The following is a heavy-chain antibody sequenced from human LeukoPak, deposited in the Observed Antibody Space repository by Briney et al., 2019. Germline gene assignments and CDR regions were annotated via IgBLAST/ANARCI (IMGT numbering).Heavy chain of an antibody. CDR2: VSGSGGST. Sequence: GGSLRLSCAASGFTFSSYAMSWVRQAPGKGLEWVSAVSGSGGSTYYADSVKGRFTISRDNSKNTLYLQMNSLRAEDTAVYYCAKLDGDSGSYCFDYWGQGTLVTVSS. J-gene: IGHJ4*02. V-gene: IGHV3-23*01. CDR3: AKLDGDSGSYCFDY. D-gene: IGHD1-26*01. CDR1: GFTFSSYA.